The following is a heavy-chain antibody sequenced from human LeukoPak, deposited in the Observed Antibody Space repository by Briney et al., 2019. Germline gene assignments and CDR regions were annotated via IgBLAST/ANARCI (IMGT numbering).Heavy chain of an antibody. CDR1: GFTFSSYW. CDR3: VKDRPCETCMPMDA. D-gene: IGHD2-2*01. V-gene: IGHV3-7*03. J-gene: IGHJ6*02. Sequence: GGSLRLSCVASGFTFSSYWMTWVRQAPGKGLEWLANIKEDGSIQYYLDSVRGRFTISRDNSKDTVSLQMNSLRAEDSAIYFCVKDRPCETCMPMDAWGQGTTVTVSS. CDR2: IKEDGSIQ.